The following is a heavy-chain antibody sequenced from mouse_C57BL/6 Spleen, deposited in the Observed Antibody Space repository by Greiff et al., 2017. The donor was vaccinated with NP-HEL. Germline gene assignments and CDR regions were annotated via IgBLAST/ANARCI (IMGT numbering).Heavy chain of an antibody. J-gene: IGHJ4*01. CDR3: ARDSNYVAMDY. V-gene: IGHV5-16*01. CDR1: GFTFSDYY. Sequence: EVKLVESEGGLVQPGSSMKLSCTASGFTFSDYYMAWVRQVQEKGLEWVANINYDGSSTYYLDSLKSRFIISRDNAKNILYLQMSSLKSEDTATYYCARDSNYVAMDYWGQGTSVTVSS. D-gene: IGHD2-5*01. CDR2: INYDGSST.